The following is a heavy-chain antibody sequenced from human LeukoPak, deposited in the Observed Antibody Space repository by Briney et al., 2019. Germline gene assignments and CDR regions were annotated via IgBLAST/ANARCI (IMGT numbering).Heavy chain of an antibody. CDR1: GYTFTGYY. CDR3: AREFRGLRGNPKPTSRGGVSYYMDV. Sequence: ASVKVSCKASGYTFTGYYMHWVRQAPGQGLEWMGWINPNSGGTNYAQKFQGRVTMTRDTSISTAYMELSRLRSDDTAVYYCAREFRGLRGNPKPTSRGGVSYYMDVWGKGTTVTVSS. CDR2: INPNSGGT. D-gene: IGHD1-14*01. V-gene: IGHV1-2*02. J-gene: IGHJ6*03.